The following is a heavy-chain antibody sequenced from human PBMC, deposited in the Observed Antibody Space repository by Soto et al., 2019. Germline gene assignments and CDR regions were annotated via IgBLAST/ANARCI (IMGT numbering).Heavy chain of an antibody. V-gene: IGHV1-2*02. CDR3: ARGGGGNLGAFDI. Sequence: QVQLVQSGAEVKKPGASVKVSCKASGYTFTGYYMHWVRQAPGQGLEWMGWINPNSGDTNYAQKFQGRVTMTRDTSISTAYMELSRLRSDDTAVYYCARGGGGNLGAFDIWGQGTMVTVSS. CDR2: INPNSGDT. CDR1: GYTFTGYY. J-gene: IGHJ3*02. D-gene: IGHD3-16*01.